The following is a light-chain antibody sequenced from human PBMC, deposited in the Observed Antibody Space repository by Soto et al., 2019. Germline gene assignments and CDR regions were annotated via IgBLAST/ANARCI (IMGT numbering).Light chain of an antibody. J-gene: IGKJ3*01. Sequence: DIVMTQSPESLAVSLGERATINCKSSQSVLYSSNNRNYLAWYQQKPGQPPKLLIYWASTRESGVPDRFSGSGSATDFTLTISSLQAEDVAVYYCQQYYSNPPIFTFGPGTKVEIK. CDR2: WAS. V-gene: IGKV4-1*01. CDR3: QQYYSNPPIFT. CDR1: QSVLYSSNNRNY.